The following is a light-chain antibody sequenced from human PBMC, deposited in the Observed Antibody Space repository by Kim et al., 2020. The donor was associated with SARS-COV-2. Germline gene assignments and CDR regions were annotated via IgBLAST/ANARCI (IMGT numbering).Light chain of an antibody. V-gene: IGKV1-39*01. Sequence: SSAVGDSIIITCRASQTISSYLNWYEQKTEKAPKLLIYAAYTLESGVPTRFRGGGSGTELTLTISSLQPEDFASYYCQQSYSTPYTFGQGTKLEI. CDR2: AAY. J-gene: IGKJ2*01. CDR3: QQSYSTPYT. CDR1: QTISSY.